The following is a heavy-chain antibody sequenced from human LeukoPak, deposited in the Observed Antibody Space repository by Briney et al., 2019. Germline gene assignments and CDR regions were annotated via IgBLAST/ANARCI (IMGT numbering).Heavy chain of an antibody. D-gene: IGHD4-23*01. CDR1: GGSISSGGYY. V-gene: IGHV4-30-2*01. Sequence: SQTLSLTCTVSGGSISSGGYYWSWIRQPPGKGLEWIGYIYHSGSTYYNPSLKSRVTISVDRSKNQFSLKLSSVTAADTAVYYCARNDYGGNSVGYWGQGTLVTVSS. CDR3: ARNDYGGNSVGY. J-gene: IGHJ4*02. CDR2: IYHSGST.